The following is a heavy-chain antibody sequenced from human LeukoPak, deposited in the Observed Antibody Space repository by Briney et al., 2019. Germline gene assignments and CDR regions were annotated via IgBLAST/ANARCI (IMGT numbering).Heavy chain of an antibody. CDR3: VRGDWYFES. CDR2: VNRDGTEK. J-gene: IGHJ4*02. V-gene: IGHV3-7*04. Sequence: PGGSLRLSCVTSGFNFSDSRMTWVRQAPGKGLQWVANVNRDGTEKHFLDSVEGRFTISRDNAKKPLYRQMSSLRPQDTAVYFCVRGDWYFESWGQGTLVTVSS. CDR1: GFNFSDSR. D-gene: IGHD2-21*01.